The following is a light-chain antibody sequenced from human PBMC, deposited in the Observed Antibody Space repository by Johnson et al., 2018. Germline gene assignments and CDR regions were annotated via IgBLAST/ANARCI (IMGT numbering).Light chain of an antibody. Sequence: QSVLTQPPSVSAAPGQKVTISCSGSSSNIGNNYVSWYQQLPGTAPKLLIYENNKRPSGIPDRFSGSKSGTSATLGITGLQTGDEADYYCGTWDSGLSAGNVFGTETKVTVL. CDR2: ENN. J-gene: IGLJ1*01. CDR1: SSNIGNNY. CDR3: GTWDSGLSAGNV. V-gene: IGLV1-51*02.